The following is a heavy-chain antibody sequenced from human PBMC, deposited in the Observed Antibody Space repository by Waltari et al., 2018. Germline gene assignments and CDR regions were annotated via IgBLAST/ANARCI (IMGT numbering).Heavy chain of an antibody. CDR2: INHSGST. D-gene: IGHD2-15*01. Sequence: QVQLQQWGAGLLKPSETLSLTCAVYGGSFSGYYWSWIRQPPGKGLEWIGEINHSGSTNDNPSLKSRVTISVDTSKNQFSLKLSSVTAADTAVYYCARGVVAARYYYYYMDVWGKGTTVTVSS. V-gene: IGHV4-34*01. J-gene: IGHJ6*03. CDR3: ARGVVAARYYYYYMDV. CDR1: GGSFSGYY.